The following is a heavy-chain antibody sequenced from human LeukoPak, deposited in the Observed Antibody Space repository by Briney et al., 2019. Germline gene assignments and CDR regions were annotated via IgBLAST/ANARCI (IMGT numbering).Heavy chain of an antibody. CDR2: MNPNSGNT. CDR3: ARSPYVTTGIDY. D-gene: IGHD4-17*01. V-gene: IGHV1-8*01. CDR1: GYTFTRYD. Sequence: ASVMVSCTASGYTFTRYDINWVRHATGQGLEWMGWMNPNSGNTGYAQKFQGRVTMTRNTSISTAYMELSSLRSEDTAVYYCARSPYVTTGIDYWGQGTLVTVSS. J-gene: IGHJ4*02.